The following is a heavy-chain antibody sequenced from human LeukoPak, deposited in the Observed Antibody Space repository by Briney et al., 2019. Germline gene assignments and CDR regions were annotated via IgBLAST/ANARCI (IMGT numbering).Heavy chain of an antibody. CDR3: ARDMAYCGGDCYSYYYYYMDV. CDR1: GFTFSNHW. CDR2: ISKDGSTS. D-gene: IGHD2-21*02. J-gene: IGHJ6*03. Sequence: GGSLRLSCEASGFTFSNHWMHWVRQAPGKGLVWVSVISKDGSTSIYADSVRGRLTISRDNAKNTLYLQMNSLRAEDTAVYYCARDMAYCGGDCYSYYYYYMDVWGKGTTVTISS. V-gene: IGHV3-74*01.